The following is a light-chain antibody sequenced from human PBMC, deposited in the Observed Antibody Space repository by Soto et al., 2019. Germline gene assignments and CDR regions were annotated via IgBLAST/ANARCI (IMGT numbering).Light chain of an antibody. CDR3: QQYGTPLFT. J-gene: IGKJ3*01. CDR2: GAS. Sequence: IVLTQSPGTQSFSPGERATLSCGASQSVTNNFLAWYQQKPGQAPRLLIYGASSSATGVPDRFSGSGSGTDFTLTISRLEPGDFAVYYCQQYGTPLFTFGPGTKVDI. CDR1: QSVTNNF. V-gene: IGKV3-20*01.